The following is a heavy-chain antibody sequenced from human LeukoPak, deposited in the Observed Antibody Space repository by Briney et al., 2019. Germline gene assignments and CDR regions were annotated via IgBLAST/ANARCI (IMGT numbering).Heavy chain of an antibody. V-gene: IGHV3-30-3*01. CDR1: GFTFSSYA. CDR2: ISYDGSNK. Sequence: GGSLRLSCAASGFTFSSYAMHWVRQAPGKGLEWVAVISYDGSNKYYADSVKGRFTISRDNSKNTLYLQMNSLRAEDTAVYYCARGDQPLLYGAFDIWGQGTMVTVSS. CDR3: ARGDQPLLYGAFDI. J-gene: IGHJ3*02. D-gene: IGHD2-2*02.